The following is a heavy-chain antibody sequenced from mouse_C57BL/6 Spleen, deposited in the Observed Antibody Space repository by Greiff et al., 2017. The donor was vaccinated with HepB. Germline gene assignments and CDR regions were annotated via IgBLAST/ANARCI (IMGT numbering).Heavy chain of an antibody. Sequence: VQLQQPGAELVRPGSSVKLSCKASGYTFTSYWMHWVKQRPIQGLEWIGNIDPSDSETHYNQKFKDKATLTVDKSSSTAYMQLISLTSEDSAVYYFACHCYGRSFDYFDYWGQGTTLTVSS. CDR3: ACHCYGRSFDYFDY. D-gene: IGHD1-1*01. CDR2: IDPSDSET. V-gene: IGHV1-52*01. CDR1: GYTFTSYW. J-gene: IGHJ2*01.